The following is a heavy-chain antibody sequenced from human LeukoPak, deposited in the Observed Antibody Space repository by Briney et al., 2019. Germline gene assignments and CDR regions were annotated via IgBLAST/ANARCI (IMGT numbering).Heavy chain of an antibody. D-gene: IGHD4-17*01. Sequence: SETLSLTCTVSGGSISNYYWSWIRQSPGKGLEWVGYIYYSGTTNSNLSLKSRVTISVDTSKNQFSLQLRSVTAADTAVYYCAREDPQTTVPEGMDVWCQGTTVIVSS. CDR1: GGSISNYY. CDR3: AREDPQTTVPEGMDV. J-gene: IGHJ6*02. V-gene: IGHV4-59*01. CDR2: IYYSGTT.